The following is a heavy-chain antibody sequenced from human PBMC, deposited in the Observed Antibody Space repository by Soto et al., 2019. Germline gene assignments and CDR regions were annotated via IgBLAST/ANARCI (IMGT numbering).Heavy chain of an antibody. V-gene: IGHV4-39*01. D-gene: IGHD1-1*01. Sequence: SETLSLTCTVSGGYISSTGYYWAWVRQPLGQGLECIGTLSYRGSPCYILHLKDRVTSSSGTCKSQLSRRLHSVTAADTSSYICATLSWGITGTPGRHVAWFEPWGQGTLVTASS. CDR3: ATLSWGITGTPGRHVAWFEP. J-gene: IGHJ5*02. CDR2: LSYRGSP. CDR1: GGYISSTGYY.